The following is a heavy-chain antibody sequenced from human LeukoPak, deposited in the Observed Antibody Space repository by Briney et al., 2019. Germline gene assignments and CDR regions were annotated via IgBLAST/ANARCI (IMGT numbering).Heavy chain of an antibody. Sequence: SSETVSLNCTVYSGTSSSYYWIWMPQPPGKGRQWIGYIYYSGTTNYNHFLKTRITISEDTFNAHFTQKMRSVTAADTAVYYCARESTAGWFDTWGQGTLVTVSS. CDR3: ARESTAGWFDT. CDR2: IYYSGTT. CDR1: SGTSSSYY. J-gene: IGHJ5*02. V-gene: IGHV4-59*01.